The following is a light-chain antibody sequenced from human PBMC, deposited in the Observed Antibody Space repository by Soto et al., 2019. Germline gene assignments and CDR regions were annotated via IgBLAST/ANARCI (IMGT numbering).Light chain of an antibody. CDR3: SSKRDSSTLSG. Sequence: LTQPSSVSVSPGQSITISCTGTSSDVGAYNYVSWYQHHPGKVPKLLIYEVTNRPSGVSDRFSGSKSGNTASLTISGLQAEDEADYYCSSKRDSSTLSGFGTGTKVTVL. CDR1: SSDVGAYNY. J-gene: IGLJ1*01. CDR2: EVT. V-gene: IGLV2-14*01.